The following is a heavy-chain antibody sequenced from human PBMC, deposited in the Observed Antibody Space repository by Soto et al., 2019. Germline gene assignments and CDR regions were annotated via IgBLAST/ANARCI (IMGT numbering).Heavy chain of an antibody. Sequence: SETLSLTCTVSGGSISSYYWSWIRQPPGKGLEWIGYIYYSGSTNYNPSLKSRVTISVDTSKNQFSLKLSSVTAADTAVYYCARGRIAVDGDWFDPWGQGTLLTVSS. CDR3: ARGRIAVDGDWFDP. J-gene: IGHJ5*02. CDR2: IYYSGST. V-gene: IGHV4-59*01. CDR1: GGSISSYY. D-gene: IGHD6-19*01.